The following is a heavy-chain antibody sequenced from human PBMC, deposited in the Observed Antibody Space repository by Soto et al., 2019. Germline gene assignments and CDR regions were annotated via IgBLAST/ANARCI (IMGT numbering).Heavy chain of an antibody. CDR2: IYWNDDK. Sequence: QITLKESGPTLVKPTQPLTLTCTFSGFSLSTSGVGVGWIRQPPGKALEWLALIYWNDDKRYSPSLKSRLTITKDTSKNQVVLTMTNRDPVDTATYYCAHATTYYDFWSGYYSSGMDVWGQGTTVTVSS. D-gene: IGHD3-3*01. J-gene: IGHJ6*02. CDR1: GFSLSTSGVG. CDR3: AHATTYYDFWSGYYSSGMDV. V-gene: IGHV2-5*01.